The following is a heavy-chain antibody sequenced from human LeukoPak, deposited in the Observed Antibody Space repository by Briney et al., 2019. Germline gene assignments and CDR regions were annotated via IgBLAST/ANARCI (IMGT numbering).Heavy chain of an antibody. J-gene: IGHJ6*02. CDR2: ISSSGSTI. CDR3: ARDQNLGPEMDRRRGYRNPPYYYYGMDV. D-gene: IGHD5-18*01. CDR1: GFTFSDYY. V-gene: IGHV3-11*01. Sequence: PGGSLRLSCAASGFTFSDYYMSWIRQAPGEGLEWVSYISSSGSTIYYADSVKGRFTISRDNAKNSLYLQMNSLRAEDTAVYYCARDQNLGPEMDRRRGYRNPPYYYYGMDVWGQGTTVTVSS.